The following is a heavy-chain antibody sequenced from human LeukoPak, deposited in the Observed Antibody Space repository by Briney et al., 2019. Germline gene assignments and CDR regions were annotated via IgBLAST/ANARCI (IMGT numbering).Heavy chain of an antibody. J-gene: IGHJ6*03. V-gene: IGHV1-8*01. CDR2: MNPNNGRT. D-gene: IGHD1-7*01. Sequence: ASVKVSCKASGYTFINHDINWVRQATGQGLEWMGWMNPNNGRTGYAQKFQGRVTMTRNSSISTAYMELNTLTSDDTAVYYCARGSWITGTTSYYYHMDVWGKGTMVTVSS. CDR1: GYTFINHD. CDR3: ARGSWITGTTSYYYHMDV.